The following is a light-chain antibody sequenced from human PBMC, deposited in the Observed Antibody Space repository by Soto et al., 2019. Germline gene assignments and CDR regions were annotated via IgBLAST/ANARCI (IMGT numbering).Light chain of an antibody. CDR2: DAS. CDR3: QQNYSITIT. V-gene: IGKV1-5*01. Sequence: DSHIAQSPSPLSSSLCYSFTITCLASQNIRNWLAWYQQKPGKAPNPLIYDASSLKSGVPARFSGSGSGTEFTLTISSLQPDDFATYYCQQNYSITITFGQGTRLEIK. J-gene: IGKJ5*01. CDR1: QNIRNW.